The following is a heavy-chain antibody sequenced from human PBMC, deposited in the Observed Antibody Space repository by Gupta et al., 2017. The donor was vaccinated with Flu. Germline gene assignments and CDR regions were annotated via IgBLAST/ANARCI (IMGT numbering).Heavy chain of an antibody. V-gene: IGHV3-33*01. Sequence: QVQLVECGRGVVQPGRSLRLSCVWSGFTFLSHGMHWVGSGQGKGLEWVAVIWYDGSNKYYADSVKGGFTISRDNTKNALYLQMNSLRGEDTAVYYCARYELGELSLYGRGFFDYWGQGTLVTVSS. CDR1: GFTFLSHG. D-gene: IGHD3-16*02. J-gene: IGHJ4*02. CDR2: IWYDGSNK. CDR3: ARYELGELSLYGRGFFDY.